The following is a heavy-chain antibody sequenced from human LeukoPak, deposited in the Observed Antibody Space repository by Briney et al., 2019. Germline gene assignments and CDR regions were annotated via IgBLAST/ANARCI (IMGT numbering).Heavy chain of an antibody. CDR2: IYYSGST. CDR3: ARLNSGSLSATAFDY. CDR1: GGSISSSSYY. V-gene: IGHV4-39*01. J-gene: IGHJ4*02. D-gene: IGHD1-26*01. Sequence: SETLSLTCTVSGGSISSSSYYWGWIRQPPGQGLEWIGSIYYSGSTYYNPSLKSRVTISVDTSKNQFSLKLSSVTAADTAAYYCARLNSGSLSATAFDYWGQGTLVTVSS.